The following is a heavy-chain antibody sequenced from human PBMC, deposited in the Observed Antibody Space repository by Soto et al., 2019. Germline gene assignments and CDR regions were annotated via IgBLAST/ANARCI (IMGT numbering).Heavy chain of an antibody. CDR2: IYLGDSDT. CDR3: ARHLHYGMDV. J-gene: IGHJ6*02. Sequence: GESLKVSWVRCAYSFTRYCIGWLDRMTGKALGGMGIIYLGDSDTRYSPYFQGQVTISADKSISTAYLQWSSLKASDTAMYYRARHLHYGMDVWGQGTTVTVS. V-gene: IGHV5-51*07. CDR1: AYSFTRYC.